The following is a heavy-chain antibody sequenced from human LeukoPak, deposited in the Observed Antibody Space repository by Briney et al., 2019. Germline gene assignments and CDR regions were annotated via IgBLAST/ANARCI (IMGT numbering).Heavy chain of an antibody. Sequence: GGSLRLSCAASGFTFSSYAMSWVRQAPGKGLEWVSVITNTGGSTYYADSVKGRFTISRGNSKNTLYLQMSSLRAEDTAIYYCAKHGSAIADWGQGTLVTVSS. J-gene: IGHJ4*02. D-gene: IGHD2-21*01. CDR3: AKHGSAIAD. CDR1: GFTFSSYA. V-gene: IGHV3-23*01. CDR2: ITNTGGST.